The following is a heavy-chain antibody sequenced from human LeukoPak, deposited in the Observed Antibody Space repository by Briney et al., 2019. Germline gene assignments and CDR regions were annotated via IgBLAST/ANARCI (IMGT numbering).Heavy chain of an antibody. V-gene: IGHV3-23*01. CDR3: ARDRRTSGFFYHDY. CDR2: VSGSGGKT. CDR1: GFTFSDYG. Sequence: WGSLRLSCAVSGFTFSDYGMSWGRQAPGQGLGLGSGVSGSGGKTYYADSVKGRFTISRDNAKNSLYLQMNSLRAEDTAVYYCARDRRTSGFFYHDYWGPGTLVTVSS. J-gene: IGHJ4*02. D-gene: IGHD2-2*01.